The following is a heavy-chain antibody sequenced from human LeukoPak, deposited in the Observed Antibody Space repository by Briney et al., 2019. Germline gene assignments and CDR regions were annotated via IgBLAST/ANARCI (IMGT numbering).Heavy chain of an antibody. J-gene: IGHJ6*02. CDR2: IIPILGTA. CDR1: GGTFRSYG. V-gene: IGHV1-69*13. CDR3: ARGLYCSSSTSCYDYGMDV. D-gene: IGHD2-2*01. Sequence: ASVKVSCKASGGTFRSYGLNWVRQVPGQGLEWMGGIIPILGTAKYAQKLQGRVTVTADESTSTGYMELSSLRSEDTAVYYCARGLYCSSSTSCYDYGMDVWGQGTTVTVSS.